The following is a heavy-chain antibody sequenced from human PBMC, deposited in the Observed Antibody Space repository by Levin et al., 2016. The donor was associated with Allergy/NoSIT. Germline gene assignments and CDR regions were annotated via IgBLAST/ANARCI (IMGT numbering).Heavy chain of an antibody. Sequence: GGSLRLSCAASGFTFSSYSMNWVRQAPGKGLEWVSSISSSSSYIYYADSVKGRFTISRDNAKNSLYLQMNSLRAEDTAVYYCARAHYGSGSSYYYYGMDVWGQGTTVTVSS. D-gene: IGHD3-10*01. CDR1: GFTFSSYS. J-gene: IGHJ6*02. CDR3: ARAHYGSGSSYYYYGMDV. CDR2: ISSSSSYI. V-gene: IGHV3-21*01.